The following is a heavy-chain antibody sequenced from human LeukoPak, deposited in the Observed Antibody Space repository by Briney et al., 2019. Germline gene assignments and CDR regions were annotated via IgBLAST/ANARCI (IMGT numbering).Heavy chain of an antibody. CDR2: ISYDGSNK. V-gene: IGHV3-30*03. Sequence: GGSLRLSCAASGFTFSSYGMHWVRQAPGKGLEWVALISYDGSNKYYADSVKGRFTIPRDNSKNTLYLQMNSLRAEDTAVYYCARENAEDLDYWGQGTLVTVSS. CDR3: ARENAEDLDY. J-gene: IGHJ4*02. CDR1: GFTFSSYG.